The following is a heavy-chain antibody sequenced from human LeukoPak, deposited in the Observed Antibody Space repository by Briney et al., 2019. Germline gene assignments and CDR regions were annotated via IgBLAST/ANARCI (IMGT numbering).Heavy chain of an antibody. Sequence: SETLSLTCTVSGGSISSGDYYWSWIRQPPGKGLEWIGYIYYSGSTNYNPSLKSRVTISVDTSKNQFSLKLSSVTAADTAVYYCARSDGDYSPNWFDPWGQGTLVTVSS. V-gene: IGHV4-61*08. CDR3: ARSDGDYSPNWFDP. CDR1: GGSISSGDYY. CDR2: IYYSGST. D-gene: IGHD4-17*01. J-gene: IGHJ5*02.